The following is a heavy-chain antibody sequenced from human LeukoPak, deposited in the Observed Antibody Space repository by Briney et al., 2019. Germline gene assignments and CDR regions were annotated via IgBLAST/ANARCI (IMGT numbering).Heavy chain of an antibody. V-gene: IGHV3-53*01. CDR3: ARIYQGYSYGHGSGWFDP. J-gene: IGHJ5*02. Sequence: PGGSLRLSCAASGFTVSSNYMSWVRQAPGKGLEWVSVIYSGGSTYYADSVKGRFTISRDNSKNTLYLQMNSLRAEDTAVYYCARIYQGYSYGHGSGWFDPWGQGTLVTVSS. CDR2: IYSGGST. CDR1: GFTVSSNY. D-gene: IGHD5-18*01.